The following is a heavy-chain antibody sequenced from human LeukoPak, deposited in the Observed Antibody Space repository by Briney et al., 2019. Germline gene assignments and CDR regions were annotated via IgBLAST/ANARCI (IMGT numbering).Heavy chain of an antibody. CDR2: IYYSGGT. Sequence: SSETLSLTCNVSGGSIRTTYYYWGWLRQPPGKGLEWIGNIYYSGGTHYNPSLRSRVTISIDTSRNQFSLKLNSVTAADTAVYYCARTWVSSGPNFNWYFDLWGRGTLVTVSS. J-gene: IGHJ2*01. CDR1: GGSIRTTYYY. CDR3: ARTWVSSGPNFNWYFDL. D-gene: IGHD4/OR15-4a*01. V-gene: IGHV4-39*01.